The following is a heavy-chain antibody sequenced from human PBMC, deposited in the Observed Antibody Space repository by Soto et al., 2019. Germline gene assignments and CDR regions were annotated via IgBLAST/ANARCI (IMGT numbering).Heavy chain of an antibody. Sequence: GESLKISCKGSGYSFTSYWISWVRQMPGKGLEWMGRIDPSDSYTNYSLSFQGHVTISADKSISTAYLQWSSLKASDTAMYYCARLPCYYYGSGVPIPSEENYYYYGMDVWGQGTTVTVSS. D-gene: IGHD3-10*01. CDR3: ARLPCYYYGSGVPIPSEENYYYYGMDV. CDR2: IDPSDSYT. CDR1: GYSFTSYW. J-gene: IGHJ6*02. V-gene: IGHV5-10-1*01.